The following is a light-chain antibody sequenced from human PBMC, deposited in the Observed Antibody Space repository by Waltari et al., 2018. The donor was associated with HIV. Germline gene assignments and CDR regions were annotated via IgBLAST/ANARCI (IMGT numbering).Light chain of an antibody. Sequence: QSVLAQPPSVSGTPGQRVTISCSGTTSTIGTNVVNWYQQVPGTAPKRPISTYNERPSGYPDRVSGFKSGTSDSLAINGLQSEDEADDYCATWDDTPTGHVLFGGWTKVTVL. J-gene: IGLJ2*01. CDR2: TYN. V-gene: IGLV1-44*01. CDR3: ATWDDTPTGHVL. CDR1: TSTIGTNV.